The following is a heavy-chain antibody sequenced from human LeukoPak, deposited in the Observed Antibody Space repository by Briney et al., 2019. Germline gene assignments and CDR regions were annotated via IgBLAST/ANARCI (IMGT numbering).Heavy chain of an antibody. Sequence: GASVKVSCKASGYTFTSYGISWVRQAPGQGLEWMGWISAYNGNTNYAQKLQGRVTMTTDTSTSTAHMELRSLRSDDTAVYYCARGCSAGTPHNWFDPWGQGTLVTVSS. D-gene: IGHD6-13*01. J-gene: IGHJ5*02. V-gene: IGHV1-18*01. CDR2: ISAYNGNT. CDR3: ARGCSAGTPHNWFDP. CDR1: GYTFTSYG.